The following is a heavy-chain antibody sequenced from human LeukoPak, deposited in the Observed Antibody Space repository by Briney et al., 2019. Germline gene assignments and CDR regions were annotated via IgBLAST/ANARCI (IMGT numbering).Heavy chain of an antibody. D-gene: IGHD3-3*01. J-gene: IGHJ3*02. Sequence: PGGSLGLSCAASGFTFSSYWMHWVRHAPGKGLVWVSRINSDGSSTSYADSVKGRFTISRDNAKNTLYLQMNSLRAEDTAVYYCASQYYDFWSGLHAFDIWGQGTMVTVSS. CDR2: INSDGSST. V-gene: IGHV3-74*01. CDR1: GFTFSSYW. CDR3: ASQYYDFWSGLHAFDI.